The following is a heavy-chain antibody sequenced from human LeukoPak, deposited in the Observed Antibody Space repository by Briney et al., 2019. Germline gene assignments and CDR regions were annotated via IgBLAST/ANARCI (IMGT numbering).Heavy chain of an antibody. Sequence: SETLSLTCTVSGGSINSDYWSWIRQPPGKGLEWLGYIYYSGSTNYNPSLKSRATISIDTSKRQFSLRLNSVTAADTAVYYCARRSLVRTVGYYYGMDVWGQGTTVTVSS. V-gene: IGHV4-59*08. D-gene: IGHD1-26*01. CDR1: GGSINSDY. CDR2: IYYSGST. J-gene: IGHJ6*02. CDR3: ARRSLVRTVGYYYGMDV.